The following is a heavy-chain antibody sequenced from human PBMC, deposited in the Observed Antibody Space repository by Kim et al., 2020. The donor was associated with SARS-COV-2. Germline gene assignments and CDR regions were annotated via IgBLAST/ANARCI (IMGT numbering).Heavy chain of an antibody. J-gene: IGHJ6*02. CDR2: FDPEDGET. D-gene: IGHD6-19*01. CDR3: ATGEGRSSGWTPYYYYGMDV. CDR1: GYTLTELS. Sequence: ASVKVSCKVSGYTLTELSMHWVRQAPGKGLEWMGGFDPEDGETIYAQKFQGRVTMTEDTSTDTAYMELSSLRSEDTAVYYCATGEGRSSGWTPYYYYGMDVWGQGTTVTVSS. V-gene: IGHV1-24*01.